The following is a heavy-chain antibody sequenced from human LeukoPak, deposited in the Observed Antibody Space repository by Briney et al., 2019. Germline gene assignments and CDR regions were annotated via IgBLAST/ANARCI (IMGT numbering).Heavy chain of an antibody. CDR2: INSDGSNI. J-gene: IGHJ4*02. V-gene: IGHV3-74*03. CDR1: GFTFNSSW. Sequence: GGSPRPPCAAPGFTFNSSWMHWVRQAPGKGLVWVSHINSDGSNIKYADSVKGRFTISRDNAKNTLSLQMNSLRAEDTAVYYCARGSPLGGNWGQGTLVTVSS. CDR3: ARGSPLGGN.